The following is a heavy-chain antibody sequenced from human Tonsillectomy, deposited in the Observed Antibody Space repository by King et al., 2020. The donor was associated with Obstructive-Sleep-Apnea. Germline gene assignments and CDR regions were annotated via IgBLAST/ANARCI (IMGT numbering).Heavy chain of an antibody. V-gene: IGHV1-18*04. CDR1: GYTFSSYN. J-gene: IGHJ4*02. Sequence: QLVQSGAEVKKPGASVKVSCKASGYTFSSYNISWVRQAPGQGLEWMGCISAYSGNTNYAQKVQGRVTMTTDTSTNTAYMELRSLTSDDTAVYYCAGGNYIRSSLDYWGQGTLITVSS. CDR3: AGGNYIRSSLDY. CDR2: ISAYSGNT. D-gene: IGHD6-6*01.